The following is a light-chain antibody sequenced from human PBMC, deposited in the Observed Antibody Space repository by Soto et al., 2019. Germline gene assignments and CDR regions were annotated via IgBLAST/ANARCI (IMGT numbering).Light chain of an antibody. V-gene: IGLV2-8*01. J-gene: IGLJ2*01. CDR3: CSYAGRNTLI. Sequence: QSVLTQPPSASGSPGQSVTISCTGSRSDVGGNDLVSWYQQHPGKAPQLIISAVNKRPSGVPDRFSGSKSGNTASLSVSGLQAEDEADYYCCSYAGRNTLIFGGGTNLTVL. CDR1: RSDVGGNDL. CDR2: AVN.